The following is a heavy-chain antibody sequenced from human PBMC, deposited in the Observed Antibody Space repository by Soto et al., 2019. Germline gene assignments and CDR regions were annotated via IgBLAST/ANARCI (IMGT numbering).Heavy chain of an antibody. CDR3: ARDLFRYYYDSSGYYYFDY. D-gene: IGHD3-22*01. J-gene: IGHJ4*02. Sequence: GASVKVSCKASGYTFTRYGISWVRQAPGQGLEWMGWISGYNGNTNYAQKFQGRVTMTTDTYTSTAYMELRSLRSDDTAVYYCARDLFRYYYDSSGYYYFDYWGQGTLVTVSS. CDR1: GYTFTRYG. V-gene: IGHV1-18*01. CDR2: ISGYNGNT.